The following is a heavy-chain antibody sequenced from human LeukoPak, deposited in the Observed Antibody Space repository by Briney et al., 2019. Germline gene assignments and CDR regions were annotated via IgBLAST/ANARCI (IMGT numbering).Heavy chain of an antibody. CDR3: ARGVVVVPAAMNWFDP. Sequence: SETLSLTCAVYGGSFRGYYWSWIRQPPGKGLEWIGEVNHSGSTNYNPSLKSRVTISLDTSMKKFSLKLNSVTAADTAVYYCARGVVVVPAAMNWFDPWGQGTLVTVSS. V-gene: IGHV4-34*01. D-gene: IGHD2-2*01. CDR2: VNHSGST. CDR1: GGSFRGYY. J-gene: IGHJ5*02.